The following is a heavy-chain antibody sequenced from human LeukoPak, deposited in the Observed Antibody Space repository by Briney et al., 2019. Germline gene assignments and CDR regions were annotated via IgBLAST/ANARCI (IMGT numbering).Heavy chain of an antibody. CDR3: ARGENNYGYYYFDY. CDR1: GFTFSSYS. V-gene: IGHV3-21*01. D-gene: IGHD5-18*01. J-gene: IGHJ4*02. CDR2: ISSSSSYI. Sequence: PGGSLRLSCAASGFTFSSYSMNWVRQAPGKGLEWVSSISSSSSYIYYADSVKGRFTIPRDNAKNSLYLRMNSLRAEDTAVYYCARGENNYGYYYFDYWGQGTLVTVSS.